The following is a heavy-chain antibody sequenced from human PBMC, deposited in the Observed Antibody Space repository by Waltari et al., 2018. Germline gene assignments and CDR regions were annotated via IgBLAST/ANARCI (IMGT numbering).Heavy chain of an antibody. CDR2: IYWDDAK. V-gene: IGHV2-5*02. D-gene: IGHD6-19*01. Sequence: GWIRQPPGKALEWLALIYWDDAKRYSPSLKSRLTITKDTSKNQVVLTMTNMDPVDTATYYCAHTGHGIAVAGTADYWGQGTLVTVSS. CDR3: AHTGHGIAVAGTADY. J-gene: IGHJ4*02.